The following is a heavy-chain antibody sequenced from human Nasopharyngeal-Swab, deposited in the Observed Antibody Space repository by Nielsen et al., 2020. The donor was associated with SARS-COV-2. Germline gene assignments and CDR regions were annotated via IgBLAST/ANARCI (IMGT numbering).Heavy chain of an antibody. Sequence: SATLPLTCTGSGGTIRRYYWSWIRQPPGKGLEWIGYIYHSGSTNFNPSLKRRVTISVDTSKNQFPLKLSSVTAGDAAVYYCRGITGPPVAFDIWGQGTMVTVSS. CDR2: IYHSGST. J-gene: IGHJ3*02. V-gene: IGHV4-59*01. CDR1: GGTIRRYY. D-gene: IGHD1-20*01. CDR3: RGITGPPVAFDI.